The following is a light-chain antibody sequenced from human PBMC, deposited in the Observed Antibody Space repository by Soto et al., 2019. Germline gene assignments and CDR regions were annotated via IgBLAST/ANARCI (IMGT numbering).Light chain of an antibody. CDR2: KAS. Sequence: DIQITHSPSTLSGSVGDRVTITFRASQTISSWLAWYQQKPGKAPKLLIYKASTLKSGVPSRFSGSGSGTEFTLTISSLQPDDFATYYCQNYNSYSEACGQGTKVDIK. CDR1: QTISSW. CDR3: QNYNSYSEA. V-gene: IGKV1-5*03. J-gene: IGKJ1*01.